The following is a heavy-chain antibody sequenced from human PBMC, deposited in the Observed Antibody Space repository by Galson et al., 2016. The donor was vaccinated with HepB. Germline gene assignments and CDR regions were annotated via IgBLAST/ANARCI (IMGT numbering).Heavy chain of an antibody. J-gene: IGHJ6*02. D-gene: IGHD2/OR15-2a*01. V-gene: IGHV3-30-3*01. Sequence: SLRLSCAAFGFTFSSYGMYWVRQAPGKGLEWLAFISYDGTNSHYADSVKGRFTISRDNSKKTLNLQMSSLRVEDTSVYYCARANIASAAGYQYGMDVWGQGTLVSVSS. CDR3: ARANIASAAGYQYGMDV. CDR1: GFTFSSYG. CDR2: ISYDGTNS.